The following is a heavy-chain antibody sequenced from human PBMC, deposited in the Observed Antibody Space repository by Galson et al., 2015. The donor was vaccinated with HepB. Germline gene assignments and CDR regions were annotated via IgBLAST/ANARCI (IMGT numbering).Heavy chain of an antibody. CDR3: ATGDLDYADRGPFRI. CDR1: GHTFNDHY. D-gene: IGHD4-17*01. J-gene: IGHJ3*02. V-gene: IGHV1-69-2*01. CDR2: VDPEDGET. Sequence: VKVSCKVSGHTFNDHYIHWVRQAPGEGLEWMGLVDPEDGETIYAEKFQDRVTITADSSTETAWMELTSLRSEDTAVYYCATGDLDYADRGPFRIWGQGTMVTVSS.